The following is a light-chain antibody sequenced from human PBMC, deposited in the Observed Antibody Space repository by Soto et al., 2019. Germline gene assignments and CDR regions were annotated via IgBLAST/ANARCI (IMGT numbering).Light chain of an antibody. CDR2: DVS. Sequence: QSALTQPASVSGSPGQSITISCTGTSSDVGAYNYVSWYHQHPGEAPKLIIYDVSDRPSGVSTLFSGAKSGNTASLTISGLQAEDEADYYCSSYTTSSTVVFGGGTKLTVL. V-gene: IGLV2-14*01. CDR3: SSYTTSSTVV. CDR1: SSDVGAYNY. J-gene: IGLJ2*01.